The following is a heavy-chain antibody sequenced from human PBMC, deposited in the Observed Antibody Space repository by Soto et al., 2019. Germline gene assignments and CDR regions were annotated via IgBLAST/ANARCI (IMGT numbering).Heavy chain of an antibody. Sequence: PGGSLRLSCAASGFTFSSYAMSWVRQAPGKGLEWVSAISGSGGSTYYADSVKGRFTISRDNSKNTLYLQMNSLRAEDTAVYYCAKGGPITIFGVVIIGWFDPWGQGTLVTVSS. CDR2: ISGSGGST. D-gene: IGHD3-3*01. J-gene: IGHJ5*02. V-gene: IGHV3-23*01. CDR1: GFTFSSYA. CDR3: AKGGPITIFGVVIIGWFDP.